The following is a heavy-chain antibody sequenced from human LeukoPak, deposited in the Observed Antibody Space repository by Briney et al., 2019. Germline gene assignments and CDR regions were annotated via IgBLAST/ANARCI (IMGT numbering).Heavy chain of an antibody. J-gene: IGHJ5*02. CDR1: GFTFSRYS. V-gene: IGHV3-21*01. CDR3: ASLFPWFDP. CDR2: ISNTSTYI. Sequence: GGSLRLSCAASGFTFSRYSMNWVRQAPGKGLEWVASISNTSTYIYYADSVKGRFNISRDNAKNLLNLQMNSLRAEDMAVYYCASLFPWFDPWGQGTLVTVSS.